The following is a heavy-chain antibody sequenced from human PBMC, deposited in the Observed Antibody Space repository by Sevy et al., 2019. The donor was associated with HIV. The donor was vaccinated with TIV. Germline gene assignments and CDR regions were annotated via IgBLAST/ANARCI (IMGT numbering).Heavy chain of an antibody. CDR1: GFTFSSYA. CDR2: INAISSNI. V-gene: IGHV3-21*01. J-gene: IGHJ4*02. Sequence: GGSLRLSCAASGFTFSSYAMNWVRQDPGKGLEWVSSINAISSNIYYADSVKGRFTISGDNAENSLYLQMNSVRAEDTAVYYCARDLFIGGNAGYGYWVQGTLVTVSS. CDR3: ARDLFIGGNAGYGY. D-gene: IGHD2-15*01.